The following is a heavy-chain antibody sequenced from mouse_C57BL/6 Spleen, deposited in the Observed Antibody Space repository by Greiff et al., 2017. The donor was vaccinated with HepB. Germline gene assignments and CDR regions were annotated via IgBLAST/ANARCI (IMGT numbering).Heavy chain of an antibody. CDR1: GYTFTSYW. J-gene: IGHJ3*01. CDR3: ARGRKPPWFAY. V-gene: IGHV1-64*01. CDR2: IHPNSGST. Sequence: VQLQQSGAELVKPGASVKLSCKASGYTFTSYWMHWVKQRPGQGLEWIGMIHPNSGSTNYNEKFKSKATLTVDKSSSTAYMQLSSLTSEDAAVYYWARGRKPPWFAYWGQGTLVTVAA.